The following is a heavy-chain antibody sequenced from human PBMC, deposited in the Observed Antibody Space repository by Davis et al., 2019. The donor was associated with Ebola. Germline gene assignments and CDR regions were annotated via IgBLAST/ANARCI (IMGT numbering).Heavy chain of an antibody. CDR3: ARVLYYDYVWGSYRSPRYFDY. V-gene: IGHV4-34*01. J-gene: IGHJ4*02. CDR2: INHSGST. CDR1: GGSFSGYY. Sequence: SETLSLTCAVYGGSFSGYYWSWIRQPPGKGLEWIGEINHSGSTNYNPSLKSRVTISVDTSKNQFSLKLSSVTAADTAVYYCARVLYYDYVWGSYRSPRYFDYWGQGTLVTVSS. D-gene: IGHD3-16*02.